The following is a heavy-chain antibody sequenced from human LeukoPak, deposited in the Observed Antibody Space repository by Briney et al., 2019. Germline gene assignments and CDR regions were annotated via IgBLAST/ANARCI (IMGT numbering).Heavy chain of an antibody. CDR3: ARDSIAAAGTSTSYYGMDV. D-gene: IGHD6-13*01. V-gene: IGHV4-39*07. CDR2: IYYSGST. J-gene: IGHJ6*02. CDR1: GGSISSSSYY. Sequence: SETLSLTCTVSGGSISSSSYYWGWIRQPPGKGLEWIGSIYYSGSTYYNSSLKSRVTISVDTSKNQFSLKLSSVTAADTAVYYCARDSIAAAGTSTSYYGMDVWGQGTTVTVSS.